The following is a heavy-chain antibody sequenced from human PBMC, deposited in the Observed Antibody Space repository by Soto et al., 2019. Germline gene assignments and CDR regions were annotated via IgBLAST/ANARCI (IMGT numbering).Heavy chain of an antibody. D-gene: IGHD3-22*01. Sequence: QVQLVESGGGVVQPGRSLRLSCAASGFTFSNYAMHWVRQAPGKGLEWVAVISYDGTNKYYADSVKGRFTISRDSSKSTLYLQMTSQIADDTAVYYCARRAMTMILEEYYFDYWGQGTLVTVSS. J-gene: IGHJ4*02. V-gene: IGHV3-30*03. CDR1: GFTFSNYA. CDR3: ARRAMTMILEEYYFDY. CDR2: ISYDGTNK.